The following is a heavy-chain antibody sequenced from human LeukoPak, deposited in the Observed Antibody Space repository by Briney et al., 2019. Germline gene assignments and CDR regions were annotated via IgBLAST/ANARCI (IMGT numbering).Heavy chain of an antibody. V-gene: IGHV1-2*02. Sequence: ASVKVSCKASGYTFTSYGFSWVRQAPGQGLEWMGWINPNTGGTHYAQNFQGRVTMTRDTSISTAYTAFSRLKSDDTAVYFCARGDGDYVGNDYWGHGTLVTVSS. J-gene: IGHJ4*01. D-gene: IGHD4-17*01. CDR3: ARGDGDYVGNDY. CDR2: INPNTGGT. CDR1: GYTFTSYG.